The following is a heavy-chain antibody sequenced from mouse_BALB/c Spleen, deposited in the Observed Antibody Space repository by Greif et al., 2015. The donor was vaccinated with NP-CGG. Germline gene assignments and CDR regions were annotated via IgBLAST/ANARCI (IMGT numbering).Heavy chain of an antibody. CDR1: GYAFTNYL. V-gene: IGHV1-54*01. D-gene: IGHD6-1*01. CDR3: ARSTRGAMDY. CDR2: INPGSGGT. Sequence: QVQLKQSGAELVRPGTSVKVSCKAPGYAFTNYLIEWVKQRPGQGLEWTGVINPGSGGTNYNEKFKGKATLTADKSSSTAYMQLSSLTSDDSAVYFCARSTRGAMDYWGQGTSVTVSS. J-gene: IGHJ4*01.